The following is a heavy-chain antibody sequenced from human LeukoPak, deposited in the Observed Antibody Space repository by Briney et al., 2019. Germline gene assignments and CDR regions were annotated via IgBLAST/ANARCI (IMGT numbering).Heavy chain of an antibody. Sequence: PGGSLRLSCAASGFTFSNYALHWVRQAPGKGLEYVSAVDIDGGSTHYANSVKGRFTISRDNSKSTLYLQMDSLRPEDMAVYYCTSRDDSGYWGQGTLVTVSS. V-gene: IGHV3-64*01. J-gene: IGHJ4*02. CDR2: VDIDGGST. CDR3: TSRDDSGY. D-gene: IGHD5-24*01. CDR1: GFTFSNYA.